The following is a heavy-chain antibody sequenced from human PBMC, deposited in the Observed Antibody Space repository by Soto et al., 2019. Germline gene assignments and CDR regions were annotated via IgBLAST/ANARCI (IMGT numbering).Heavy chain of an antibody. CDR3: AKDKEPDGACEFDY. CDR2: ISYDGSTE. J-gene: IGHJ4*02. Sequence: GGSLRLSCAASGFTFSNFGIHWVRQAPGKGPEWLAAISYDGSTEVYVDSVKGRFTISRDNPKNTLYLQMNSLRLEDTAVYYCAKDKEPDGACEFDYWGLGTLVTVSS. CDR1: GFTFSNFG. D-gene: IGHD4-17*01. V-gene: IGHV3-30*18.